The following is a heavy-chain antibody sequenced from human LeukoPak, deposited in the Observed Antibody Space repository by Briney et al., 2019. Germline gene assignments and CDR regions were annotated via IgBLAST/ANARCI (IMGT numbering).Heavy chain of an antibody. V-gene: IGHV3-53*01. J-gene: IGHJ6*02. D-gene: IGHD6-6*01. CDR2: IYSGGST. Sequence: GGSLRLSCAASGFTVSSNYMSWVRQAPGKGLEWVSVIYSGGSTYYADSVKGRFTISRDNSKNTLYLQMNSLRAEDTAVYYCARDSRGSSGGMDVWGQGTTVTVSS. CDR1: GFTVSSNY. CDR3: ARDSRGSSGGMDV.